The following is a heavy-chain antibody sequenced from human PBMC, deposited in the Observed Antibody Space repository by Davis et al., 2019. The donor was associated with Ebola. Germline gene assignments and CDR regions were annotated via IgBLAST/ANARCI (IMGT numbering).Heavy chain of an antibody. V-gene: IGHV3-30-3*01. J-gene: IGHJ4*02. CDR1: GFTFSSYA. D-gene: IGHD3-22*01. CDR2: ISYDGSNK. Sequence: GESLKISCAASGFTFSSYAMHWVRQAPGKGLEWVAVISYDGSNKYYADSVKGRFTISRDNAKNSLYLQMNSLRAEDTAVYYCARAAFTMTDYWGQGTLVTVSS. CDR3: ARAAFTMTDY.